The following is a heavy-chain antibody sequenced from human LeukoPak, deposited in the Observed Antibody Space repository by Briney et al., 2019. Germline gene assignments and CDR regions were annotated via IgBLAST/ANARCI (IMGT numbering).Heavy chain of an antibody. D-gene: IGHD3-22*01. CDR3: ARQNGGGYYDISGYYYFDY. CDR2: IYTSGST. J-gene: IGHJ4*02. Sequence: SETLSLTCTVSGGSISSYYWSWIRQPPGKGLEWIGYIYTSGSTNYNPSLKSRVTISVDTSKNQFSLKLSSVTAADTAVYYCARQNGGGYYDISGYYYFDYWGQGTLVTVSS. V-gene: IGHV4-4*09. CDR1: GGSISSYY.